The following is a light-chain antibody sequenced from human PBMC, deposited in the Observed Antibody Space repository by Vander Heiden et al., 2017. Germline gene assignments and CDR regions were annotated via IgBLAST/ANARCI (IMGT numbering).Light chain of an antibody. Sequence: QSVLTQPPSVSAAPGQKVTISCSGSSSNIGKNFVSWYQQLPGGAPKLLIFDNYQRPSGIPDRFSGSKSGASATLDITGLQTGDVAEYYCATWDCSLGGMIFGGGTKLTVL. CDR2: DNY. J-gene: IGLJ2*01. CDR3: ATWDCSLGGMI. V-gene: IGLV1-51*01. CDR1: SSNIGKNF.